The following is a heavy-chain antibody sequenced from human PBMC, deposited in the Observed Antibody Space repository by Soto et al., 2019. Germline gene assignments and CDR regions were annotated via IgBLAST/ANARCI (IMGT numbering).Heavy chain of an antibody. CDR1: AVSISSGDCF. D-gene: IGHD2-2*01. CDR2: IQYSASN. J-gene: IGHJ6*02. V-gene: IGHV4-30-4*01. Sequence: SETLSLNSTGSAVSISSGDCFWSWIRQPPGNGLEWIGYIQYSASNYYNPSHKSRVNISVDTSKNQFSLKLSPVTAADTAVYYGARDRVVQDAGYCYGMDFWGQGTTVTVSS. CDR3: ARDRVVQDAGYCYGMDF.